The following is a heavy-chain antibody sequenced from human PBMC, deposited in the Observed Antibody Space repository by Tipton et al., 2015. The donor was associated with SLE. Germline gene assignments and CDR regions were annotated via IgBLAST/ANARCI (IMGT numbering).Heavy chain of an antibody. Sequence: TLSLTCTVSGGSLSNYYWSWIRQPAGKGLEWIGRVHTSGRTLYSPSLSSRVTVSVDTSKNQFSLKLTSVIAADTAVYYCARVGYSSGSYYFDYWGQGTLVTVSS. D-gene: IGHD6-19*01. J-gene: IGHJ4*02. CDR2: VHTSGRT. CDR3: ARVGYSSGSYYFDY. V-gene: IGHV4-4*07. CDR1: GGSLSNYY.